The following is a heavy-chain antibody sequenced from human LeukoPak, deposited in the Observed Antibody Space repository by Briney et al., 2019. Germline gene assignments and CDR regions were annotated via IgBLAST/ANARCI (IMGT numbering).Heavy chain of an antibody. D-gene: IGHD3-22*01. J-gene: IGHJ3*02. Sequence: VASVKVSCKASGYTFTSYDISWVRQATGQELEWMGWMNPNSGNTGYAQKFQGRVTMTRNTSISTSYMKLSSLRSEDTAVYYCAGGVYDSSFSDAFDIWGQGTMVSVSS. CDR1: GYTFTSYD. CDR3: AGGVYDSSFSDAFDI. CDR2: MNPNSGNT. V-gene: IGHV1-8*01.